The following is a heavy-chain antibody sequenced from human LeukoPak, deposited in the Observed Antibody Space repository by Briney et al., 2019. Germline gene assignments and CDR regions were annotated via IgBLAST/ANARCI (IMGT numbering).Heavy chain of an antibody. CDR1: GFTFDDYG. V-gene: IGHV3-20*04. D-gene: IGHD1-7*01. Sequence: GGSLRLSCAASGFTFDDYGMSWVRQAPGKGLEWVSGTNWNGGSTGYADSVKGRFTISRDNAKNSLYLQMNSLRAEDTALYYCARGESGTEFDYWGQGTLVTVSS. CDR2: TNWNGGST. J-gene: IGHJ4*02. CDR3: ARGESGTEFDY.